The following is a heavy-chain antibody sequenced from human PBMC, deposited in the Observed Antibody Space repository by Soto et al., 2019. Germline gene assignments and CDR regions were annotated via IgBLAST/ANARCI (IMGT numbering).Heavy chain of an antibody. CDR3: ARDVGHSSGWTVGSIDY. Sequence: ASVKVSCKASGYTFTGYYMHWVRQAPGQGLEWMGWINPNSGGTNYAQKFQGWVTMTRDTSISTAYMELSRLRSDDTAVYYCARDVGHSSGWTVGSIDYWGQGTLVTVSS. D-gene: IGHD6-19*01. CDR1: GYTFTGYY. CDR2: INPNSGGT. J-gene: IGHJ4*02. V-gene: IGHV1-2*04.